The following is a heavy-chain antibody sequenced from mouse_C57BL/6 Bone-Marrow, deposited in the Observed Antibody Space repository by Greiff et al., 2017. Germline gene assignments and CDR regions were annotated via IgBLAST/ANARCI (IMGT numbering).Heavy chain of an antibody. CDR3: ARGRTGTNWYVDV. Sequence: VQLQQSGPELVKPGASVKISCKASGYTFTDYYMNWVKQSHGKSLEWIGDINPNNGGTSYNQKFKGKATLTVDKSCRTAYMERRSLTSEDSAVYYCARGRTGTNWYVDVWGTGTTVTVSS. CDR2: INPNNGGT. CDR1: GYTFTDYY. D-gene: IGHD4-1*01. J-gene: IGHJ1*03. V-gene: IGHV1-26*01.